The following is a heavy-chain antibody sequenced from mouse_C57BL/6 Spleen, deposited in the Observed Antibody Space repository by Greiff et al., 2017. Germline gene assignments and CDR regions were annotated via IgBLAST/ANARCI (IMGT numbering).Heavy chain of an antibody. D-gene: IGHD2-4*01. CDR3: ARVIYYDYWFAY. CDR1: GFTFSSYA. Sequence: EVMLVESGGGLVKPGGSLKLSCAASGFTFSSYAMSWVRQTPEKRLEWVATISDGGSYTYYPDNVKGRFTISRDNAKNNLYLQMSHLKSEDTAMYYCARVIYYDYWFAYWGQGTLVTVSA. CDR2: ISDGGSYT. J-gene: IGHJ3*01. V-gene: IGHV5-4*03.